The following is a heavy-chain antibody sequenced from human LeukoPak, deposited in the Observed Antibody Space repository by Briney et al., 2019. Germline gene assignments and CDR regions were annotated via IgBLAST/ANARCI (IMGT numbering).Heavy chain of an antibody. Sequence: SVKVSCKASGGTFSSYAISWVRQAPGQGLEWMGGIIPIFGTANYAQKFQGRVTITADESTSTAYMELSSLRSEDTAVYYCARVRWAARRPIYYYYYYMDVWGKGTTVTVSS. D-gene: IGHD6-6*01. V-gene: IGHV1-69*13. CDR1: GGTFSSYA. J-gene: IGHJ6*03. CDR2: IIPIFGTA. CDR3: ARVRWAARRPIYYYYYYMDV.